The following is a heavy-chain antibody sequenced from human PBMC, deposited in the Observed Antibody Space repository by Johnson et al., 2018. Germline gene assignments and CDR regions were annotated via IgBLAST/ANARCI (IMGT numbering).Heavy chain of an antibody. CDR1: GGTFSSYA. CDR2: IIPIFGTA. D-gene: IGHD4-17*01. CDR3: ARGWDDYGASERYYYYYSGMDV. V-gene: IGHV1-69*01. Sequence: QVQLVESGAEVKKPGSSXKVSCKASGGTFSSYAISWVRQAPGQGLEWMGGIIPIFGTANYAQKFQGRVTITADESTSTAYMELSSLSSEDTAVYYCARGWDDYGASERYYYYYSGMDVWGQGTTVTVSS. J-gene: IGHJ6*02.